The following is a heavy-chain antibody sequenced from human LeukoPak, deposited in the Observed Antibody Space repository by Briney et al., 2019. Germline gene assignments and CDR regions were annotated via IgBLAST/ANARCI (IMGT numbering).Heavy chain of an antibody. CDR3: ARVDLLTGYYFFDY. Sequence: ASVKVSCKASGYTFTSYGISWVRQAPGQGLEWVGWIRGDNGNTNYALKLQGRVTMTTDTSTSTAYMELRSLGSDETAVYYCARVDLLTGYYFFDYWGQGTLVTVSS. CDR1: GYTFTSYG. CDR2: IRGDNGNT. V-gene: IGHV1-18*01. D-gene: IGHD3-9*01. J-gene: IGHJ4*02.